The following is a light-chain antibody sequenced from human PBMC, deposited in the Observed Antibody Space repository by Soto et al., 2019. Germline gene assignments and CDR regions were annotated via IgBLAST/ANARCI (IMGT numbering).Light chain of an antibody. CDR3: QHYATSPRG. J-gene: IGKJ1*01. V-gene: IGKV3-20*01. CDR2: GTS. CDR1: RSISSSY. Sequence: EVVLTQSPGTLSLSPGERATLSCRTSRSISSSYLAWYQPKPGQPPSHLIYGTSNRASGIPARVSGSGSGTDSTLTISRMEPEDFAVYYCQHYATSPRGFGQGTKVEVK.